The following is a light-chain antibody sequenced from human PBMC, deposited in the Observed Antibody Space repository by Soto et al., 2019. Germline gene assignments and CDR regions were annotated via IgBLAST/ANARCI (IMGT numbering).Light chain of an antibody. J-gene: IGLJ1*01. CDR2: DVS. V-gene: IGLV2-14*01. CDR1: SSDVGGYNY. Sequence: QSVLTQPASVSASPGQSIAISCNGTSSDVGGYNYVSWYQQNPGKAPKLMIYDVSNRPSGVSNRFSGSKSGNTASLTISGLQAEDEADYYCSSFTSSGTRVFGTGTKLTVL. CDR3: SSFTSSGTRV.